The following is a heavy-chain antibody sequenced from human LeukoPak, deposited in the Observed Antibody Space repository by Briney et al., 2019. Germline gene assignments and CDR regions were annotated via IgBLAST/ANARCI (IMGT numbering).Heavy chain of an antibody. CDR2: INHSGST. D-gene: IGHD2-15*01. V-gene: IGHV4-34*01. CDR1: GGSFSGYY. Sequence: SQTESLTCAVYGGSFSGYYWSWVRQPPGKGLEWIGEINHSGSTNYNPSLKSRVTISVDTSKNQFSLKLSSVTAADTAVYYCARYCSGGSCYNWFDPWGQGTLVTVSS. J-gene: IGHJ5*02. CDR3: ARYCSGGSCYNWFDP.